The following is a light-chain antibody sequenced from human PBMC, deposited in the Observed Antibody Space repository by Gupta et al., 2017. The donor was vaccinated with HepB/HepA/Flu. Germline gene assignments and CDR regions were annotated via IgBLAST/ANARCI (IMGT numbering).Light chain of an antibody. CDR3: NSRDSSGNNLYV. CDR2: GKN. J-gene: IGLJ1*01. CDR1: SLRSYY. Sequence: SSELTQDPAVSVAFGQTVRITCQGDSLRSYYASWYQQKPGQAPVLLIYGKNNRPSGIPDRFSGSSSGNTASLTITGAQAEEEADYYCNSRDSSGNNLYVFGTGTKVTVL. V-gene: IGLV3-19*01.